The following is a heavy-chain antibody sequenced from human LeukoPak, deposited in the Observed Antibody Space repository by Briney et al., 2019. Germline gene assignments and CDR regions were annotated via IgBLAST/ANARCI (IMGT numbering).Heavy chain of an antibody. Sequence: GGSLRLSCAASGFTFSSYAMSWVRQAPGKGLEWVSAISGSGGSTYYADSVKGRFTISRDNSKNTLYLQMNSLRAEGTAVYYCARYQNYYDSFAKWGQGTLVTVSS. CDR2: ISGSGGST. J-gene: IGHJ4*02. V-gene: IGHV3-23*01. CDR3: ARYQNYYDSFAK. CDR1: GFTFSSYA. D-gene: IGHD3-22*01.